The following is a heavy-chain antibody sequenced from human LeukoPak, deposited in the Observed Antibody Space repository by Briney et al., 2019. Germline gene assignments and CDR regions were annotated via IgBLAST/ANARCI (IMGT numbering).Heavy chain of an antibody. CDR3: ARDRGYDFWSGFTKTDYFDY. V-gene: IGHV3-48*01. J-gene: IGHJ4*02. Sequence: GGSLRLSCAGAGFAFSSHSMNWVRQAPGKGLEWVSYISSSGNVIYYADSVRGRFTVSRDIAKNSLFLQMNNLRAEDTAVYYCARDRGYDFWSGFTKTDYFDYWGQGTLVTVSS. D-gene: IGHD3-3*01. CDR2: ISSSGNVI. CDR1: GFAFSSHS.